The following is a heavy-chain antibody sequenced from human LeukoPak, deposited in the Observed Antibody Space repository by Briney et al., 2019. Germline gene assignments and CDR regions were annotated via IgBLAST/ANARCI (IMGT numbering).Heavy chain of an antibody. CDR3: ARGCSSTSCYGFDY. CDR1: GFTVSSKY. J-gene: IGHJ4*02. D-gene: IGHD2-2*01. Sequence: GGSLRLSCAASGFTVSSKYMSWLRQAPGKGLEWVSVIYSGGSTYYADSVKGRFTISRDNSKNTLYLQMNSLRAEDTAVYYCARGCSSTSCYGFDYWGQGTLVTVSS. CDR2: IYSGGST. V-gene: IGHV3-53*01.